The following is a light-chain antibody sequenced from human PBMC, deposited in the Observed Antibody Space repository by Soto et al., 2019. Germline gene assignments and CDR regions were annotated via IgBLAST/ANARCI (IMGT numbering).Light chain of an antibody. V-gene: IGLV2-11*01. Sequence: QSALTQPRSVSGSPGLSVTMSCTGTSSDVGGYNYVSWYQQHPGKAPKLMIYHVSERPSGVPDRFSGSKSGNTASLTISGLQAEDEADYYCCSYAGSYTVVFGGGTQLTVL. CDR1: SSDVGGYNY. CDR2: HVS. J-gene: IGLJ2*01. CDR3: CSYAGSYTVV.